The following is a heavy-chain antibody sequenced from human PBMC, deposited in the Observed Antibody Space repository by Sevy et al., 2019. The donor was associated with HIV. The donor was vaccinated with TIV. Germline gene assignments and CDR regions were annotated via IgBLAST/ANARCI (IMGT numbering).Heavy chain of an antibody. CDR2: FDPEDDER. CDR1: GYTLTRLA. V-gene: IGHV1-24*01. J-gene: IGHJ4*02. CDR3: ATTKDYYENSGDPFDY. Sequence: ASVKVSCKVSGYTLTRLAMHWVRQAPGKGLEWMGSFDPEDDERIYAQKWQGRFSMTEDKFTDTAYMELSNLRSEDTAVYYCATTKDYYENSGDPFDYWGQGTLVTVSS. D-gene: IGHD3-22*01.